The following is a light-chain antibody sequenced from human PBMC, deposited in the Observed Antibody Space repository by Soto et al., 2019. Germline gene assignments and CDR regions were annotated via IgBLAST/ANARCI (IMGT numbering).Light chain of an antibody. J-gene: IGKJ1*01. CDR2: KAS. CDR1: QSISTS. CDR3: QQYNTYSRT. V-gene: IGKV1-5*03. Sequence: DIQMTQSPSTLSASVGDIVTVTCRASQSISTSLAWYQQKPGKAPKLLIYKASSLESGVPSRFSGSVSGTEFTLTISSLQPDDFATYYCQQYNTYSRTFGQGTKVEIK.